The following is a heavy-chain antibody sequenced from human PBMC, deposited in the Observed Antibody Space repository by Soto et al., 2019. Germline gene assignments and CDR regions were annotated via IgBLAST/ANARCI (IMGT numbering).Heavy chain of an antibody. Sequence: SLRLSCAASGFTFDDYAMHWVRQAPGKGLEWVSGISWNSGSIGYADSVKGRFTISRDNAKNSLYLQMNSLRAEDTALYYCAKGGVHSSTSNYYYYYMDVWGKGTTVNVSS. D-gene: IGHD2-2*01. V-gene: IGHV3-9*01. CDR2: ISWNSGSI. CDR1: GFTFDDYA. CDR3: AKGGVHSSTSNYYYYYMDV. J-gene: IGHJ6*03.